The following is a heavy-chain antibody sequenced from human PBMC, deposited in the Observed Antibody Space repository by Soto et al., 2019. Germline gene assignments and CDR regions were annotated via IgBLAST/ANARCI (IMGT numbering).Heavy chain of an antibody. V-gene: IGHV1-8*01. D-gene: IGHD4-4*01. CDR3: ARGYSTYVYYGRDV. CDR2: MNPNSGHV. Sequence: QVQLVQSGAEVKKPGASVKVSCKASGYTFTNHDINWVRQATGQGLEWMGWMNPNSGHVGYAQKVQGRVTMTRNTSIRTAYMELSSLRSEDTAVYYCARGYSTYVYYGRDVWGQGTTVTVSS. CDR1: GYTFTNHD. J-gene: IGHJ6*02.